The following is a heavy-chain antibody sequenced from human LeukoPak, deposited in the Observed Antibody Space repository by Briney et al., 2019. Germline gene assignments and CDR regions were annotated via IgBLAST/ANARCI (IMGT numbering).Heavy chain of an antibody. D-gene: IGHD3-16*01. J-gene: IGHJ4*02. CDR1: GGSISGSNW. CDR2: IFHSGSA. CDR3: ASRLRHLLGY. Sequence: PSETLSLTCAVSGGSISGSNWWSWVRQPPGKGLEWIGEIFHSGSANYSPSLKSRVTKSIDKSKNQFSLKLTPVTVADTAVYYCASRLRHLLGYWGQGNLVTVSS. V-gene: IGHV4-4*02.